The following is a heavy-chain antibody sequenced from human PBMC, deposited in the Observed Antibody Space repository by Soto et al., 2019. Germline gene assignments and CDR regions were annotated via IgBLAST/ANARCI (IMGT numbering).Heavy chain of an antibody. V-gene: IGHV1-69*06. CDR3: ARRDTSGFLRYFDN. Sequence: QMQLVQSGAEVKKPGSSVKVSCKASGGTLSSFINYPINWVRQAPGQGLEWMGGIVPNVGTVNYAQKFQGRVTITADKSTGTAYMELSSLRSEDTALYYCARRDTSGFLRYFDNFGQGTLVTVSS. CDR2: IVPNVGTV. J-gene: IGHJ4*02. CDR1: GGTLSSFINYP. D-gene: IGHD3-3*01.